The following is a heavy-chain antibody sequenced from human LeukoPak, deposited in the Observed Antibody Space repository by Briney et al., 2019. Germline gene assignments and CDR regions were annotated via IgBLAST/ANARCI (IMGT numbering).Heavy chain of an antibody. Sequence: SETLPLTCTVSGASIDSGRYYWGWIRQPPGKGLEWIGSIHYSGTTYYNPSLKSRVTISIDTSNNQFSLKLSSVTAADTAVYYCARGTPYNPWGQGTLVTVTS. CDR3: ARGTPYNP. CDR1: GASIDSGRYY. J-gene: IGHJ5*02. CDR2: IHYSGTT. V-gene: IGHV4-39*07. D-gene: IGHD4-11*01.